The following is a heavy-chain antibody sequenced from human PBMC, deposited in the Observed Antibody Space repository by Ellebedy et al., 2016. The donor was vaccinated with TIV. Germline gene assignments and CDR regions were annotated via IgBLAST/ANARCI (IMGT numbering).Heavy chain of an antibody. V-gene: IGHV1-46*04. J-gene: IGHJ6*02. CDR2: INPSGGST. Sequence: ASVKVSCXASGYTFTSYYMHWVRQAPGQGLEWMGIINPSGGSTSYAQKLQGRVTITTDTITTDTSAATAYLELTSLVSEDTAVYYCATREWQDPMDVWGQGTTVTVSS. CDR1: GYTFTSYY. CDR3: ATREWQDPMDV. D-gene: IGHD3-3*01.